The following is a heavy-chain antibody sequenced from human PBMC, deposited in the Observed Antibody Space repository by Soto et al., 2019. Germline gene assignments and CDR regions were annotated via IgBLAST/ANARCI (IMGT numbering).Heavy chain of an antibody. CDR2: IYYSGST. CDR3: AREPRWELELDYYYIMDV. Sequence: SETLSLTCTVSGGSISSGGYYWSWIRQHPGKGLEWIGYIYYSGSTYYNPSLKSRVTISVDTSKNQFSLKLTSVTAADAAVYYCAREPRWELELDYYYIMDVWGPGTTVTVSS. CDR1: GGSISSGGYY. V-gene: IGHV4-31*03. J-gene: IGHJ6*02. D-gene: IGHD1-26*01.